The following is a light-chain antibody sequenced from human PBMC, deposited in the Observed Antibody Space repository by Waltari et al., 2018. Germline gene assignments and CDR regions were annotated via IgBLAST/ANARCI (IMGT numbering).Light chain of an antibody. CDR2: MAS. Sequence: DIQMTQSPSTLSASIGDTVTITCRASQTVTNWLAWYQQKPGQAPTVLIYMASTLDSGVPSRFSGSGYGTHFTLTITSLQPDDVAAYHCQQYHTYPYTFGQGTKLEIK. J-gene: IGKJ2*01. V-gene: IGKV1-5*03. CDR3: QQYHTYPYT. CDR1: QTVTNW.